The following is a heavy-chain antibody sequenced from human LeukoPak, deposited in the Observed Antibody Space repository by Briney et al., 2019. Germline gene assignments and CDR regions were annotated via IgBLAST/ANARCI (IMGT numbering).Heavy chain of an antibody. CDR3: ARAGYSSNWYYFEY. CDR2: IGYDGTTE. CDR1: GFTFGYHG. V-gene: IGHV3-30*02. J-gene: IGHJ4*02. D-gene: IGHD6-13*01. Sequence: PGESRTLSCAPAGFTFGYHGVHWVRPAPGKGLEWEAFIGYDGTTEYYSDYVKGRFTISRDNSKNTLYLQMNSLTAEDTAVYYCARAGYSSNWYYFEYWGEGSLVTVSS.